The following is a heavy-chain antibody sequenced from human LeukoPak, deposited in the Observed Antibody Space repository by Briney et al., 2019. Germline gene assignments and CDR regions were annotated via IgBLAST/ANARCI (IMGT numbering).Heavy chain of an antibody. J-gene: IGHJ6*03. CDR3: ARGRSDQLWFGELFQPMDA. CDR2: INPNSGGT. D-gene: IGHD3-10*01. Sequence: ASVKVSCKASGYTFTGYYMHWVRQAPGQGLEWMGWINPNSGGTNSAQKFQGRVTMTRNTSISTAYMELSSLRSEDTAVYYCARGRSDQLWFGELFQPMDAWGKGTTVTISS. CDR1: GYTFTGYY. V-gene: IGHV1-2*02.